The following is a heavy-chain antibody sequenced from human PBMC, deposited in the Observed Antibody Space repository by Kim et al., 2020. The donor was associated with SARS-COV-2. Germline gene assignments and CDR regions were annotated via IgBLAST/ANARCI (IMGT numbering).Heavy chain of an antibody. J-gene: IGHJ6*03. CDR2: FDPEDGET. Sequence: ASVKVSCKVSGYTLTELSMHWVRQAPGKGLEWMGGFDPEDGETIYAQKFQGRVTMTEDTSTDTAYMELSSLRSEDTAVYYCATGVPPTKGLSIGDYYYYYMDVWGKGTTVTVSS. CDR1: GYTLTELS. V-gene: IGHV1-24*01. D-gene: IGHD1-1*01. CDR3: ATGVPPTKGLSIGDYYYYYMDV.